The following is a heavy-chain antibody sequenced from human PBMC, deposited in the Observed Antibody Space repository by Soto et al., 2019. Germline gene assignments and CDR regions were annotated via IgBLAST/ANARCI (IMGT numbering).Heavy chain of an antibody. CDR3: ARGLHYDSISLDDS. CDR1: GGTFSSYT. CDR2: IIPILGIA. V-gene: IGHV1-69*02. D-gene: IGHD3-22*01. J-gene: IGHJ4*02. Sequence: QVQLVQSGAEVKKPGSSVKVSCKASGGTFSSYTISWVRQAPGQGLEWMGRIIPILGIANYAQKFQGRVTISADKSTITAYMELSSLRSEETAVYYCARGLHYDSISLDDSWGQGTLVTVSS.